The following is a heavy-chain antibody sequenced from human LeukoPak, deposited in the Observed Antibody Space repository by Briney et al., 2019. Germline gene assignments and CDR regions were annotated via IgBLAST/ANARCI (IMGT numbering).Heavy chain of an antibody. D-gene: IGHD1-1*01. Sequence: SGGSLRLSCAASGCTFSDYYMSWIRQAPGKGLEWVSYISSSGCTIYYADSVKGRFTISRDNAKNSLYLQMNSLRAEDTAVYYCARRSGYPNWFDPWGQGTLVTVSS. J-gene: IGHJ5*02. V-gene: IGHV3-11*01. CDR1: GCTFSDYY. CDR2: ISSSGCTI. CDR3: ARRSGYPNWFDP.